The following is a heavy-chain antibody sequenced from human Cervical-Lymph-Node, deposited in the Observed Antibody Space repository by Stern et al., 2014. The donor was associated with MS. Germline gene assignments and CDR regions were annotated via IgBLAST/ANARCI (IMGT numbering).Heavy chain of an antibody. V-gene: IGHV7-4-1*02. CDR1: GYTFTSYA. D-gene: IGHD6-13*01. Sequence: MQLVESGSGLKKPGASVKVSCKASGYTFTSYAMNWVRQAPGQGLERMGWINTNTGNPTYAQGFTGRFVFSLDTSVSTAYLQISSLKAEDTAVYYCARRQPTRHGSWYLGLFDYWGQGTLVTVSS. CDR3: ARRQPTRHGSWYLGLFDY. J-gene: IGHJ4*02. CDR2: INTNTGNP.